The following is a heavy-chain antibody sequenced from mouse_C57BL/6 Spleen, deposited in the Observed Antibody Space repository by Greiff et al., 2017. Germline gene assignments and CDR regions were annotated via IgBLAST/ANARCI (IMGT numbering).Heavy chain of an antibody. Sequence: DVNLVESGGGLVQPGGSLKLSCAASGFTFSDYYMYWVRQTPEKRLEWVAYISNGGGSPSYPDTVMGRFPISRDNAKNTLYLQMSRLKSEDTAMYYCSRQDYGSSWGYFDVWGTGTTVTVSS. V-gene: IGHV5-12*01. CDR1: GFTFSDYY. D-gene: IGHD1-1*01. CDR2: ISNGGGSP. CDR3: SRQDYGSSWGYFDV. J-gene: IGHJ1*03.